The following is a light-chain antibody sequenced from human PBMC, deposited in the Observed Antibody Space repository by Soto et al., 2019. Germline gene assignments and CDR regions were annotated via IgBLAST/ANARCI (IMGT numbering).Light chain of an antibody. CDR2: DAS. V-gene: IGKV3-11*01. CDR3: QQRSNWPPT. J-gene: IGKJ5*01. CDR1: QSVSSSY. Sequence: EIVLTQSPGTLSLSPGERATLSCRASQSVSSSYLAWYQQKPGQAPRLLLYDASNRASGIPARFSGSGSGTDFTLTISSLEPEDFAVYYCQQRSNWPPTFGQGTRLEIK.